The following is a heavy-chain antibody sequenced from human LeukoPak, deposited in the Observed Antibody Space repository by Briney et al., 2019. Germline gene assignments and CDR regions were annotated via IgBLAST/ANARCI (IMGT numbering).Heavy chain of an antibody. J-gene: IGHJ6*02. CDR3: ARTDRDYYYYYGMDV. V-gene: IGHV4-34*01. CDR1: GGSFSGYY. Sequence: SETLSLTCAVYGGSFSGYYWSWIRQPPGKGLEWIGEINHSGSTNYNPSLKSRVTISVDTSMNQFSLKLSSVTAADTAVYYCARTDRDYYYYYGMDVWGQGTTVTVSS. CDR2: INHSGST. D-gene: IGHD3-16*02.